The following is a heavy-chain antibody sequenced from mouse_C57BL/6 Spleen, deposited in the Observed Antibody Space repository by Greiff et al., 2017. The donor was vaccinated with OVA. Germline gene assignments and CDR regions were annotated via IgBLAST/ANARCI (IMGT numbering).Heavy chain of an antibody. CDR2: IWSGGST. V-gene: IGHV2-2*01. J-gene: IGHJ4*01. CDR3: ARIYYGRAYYYAMDY. CDR1: GFSLTSYG. D-gene: IGHD1-1*01. Sequence: VMLVESGPGLVQPSQSLSITCTVSGFSLTSYGVHWVRQSPGKGLEWLGVIWSGGSTDYNAAFISRLSISKDNSKSQVFFKMNSLQADDTAIYYCARIYYGRAYYYAMDYWGQGTSVTVSS.